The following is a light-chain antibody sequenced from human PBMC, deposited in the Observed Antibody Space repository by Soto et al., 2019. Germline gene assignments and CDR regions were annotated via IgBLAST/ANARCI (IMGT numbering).Light chain of an antibody. CDR1: QSISSW. CDR3: QQYNSYSGT. V-gene: IGKV1-5*01. Sequence: DTQMTQSPSPLSASVGDRVTITCRASQSISSWLAWYQQKPGKAPKLLIYDASSLESGVPSRFSGSGSGTEFTLTISSLQPDDVATYYCQQYNSYSGTLGQGTKVDI. J-gene: IGKJ1*01. CDR2: DAS.